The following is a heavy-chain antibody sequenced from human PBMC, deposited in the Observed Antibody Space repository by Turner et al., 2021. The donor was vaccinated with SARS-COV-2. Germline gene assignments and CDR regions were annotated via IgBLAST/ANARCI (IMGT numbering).Heavy chain of an antibody. CDR3: VASHCNDGVCSTKSTFYGMDV. V-gene: IGHV4-4*02. J-gene: IGHJ6*02. Sequence: QVQLQQSGPGLVKPSGTLSLACDVSDGSLTKHYWWSWVRQTPGKGLEWLGEIHHSGNTNCNPSLKSRVTISLDKSKNQFSLNLDSVTAADTAVYYCVASHCNDGVCSTKSTFYGMDVWGQGTTVTVSS. CDR1: DGSLTKHYW. CDR2: IHHSGNT. D-gene: IGHD2-8*02.